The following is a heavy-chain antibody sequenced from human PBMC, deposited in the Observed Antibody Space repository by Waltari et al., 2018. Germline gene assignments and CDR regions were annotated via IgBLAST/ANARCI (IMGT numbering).Heavy chain of an antibody. D-gene: IGHD3-9*01. CDR2: INHSGST. Sequence: QVQLQQWGAGLLKPSETLSLTCAVYGGSFSGYYWSWIRQPPGKGLEWIGEINHSGSTNSNPSLKSRVTISVDTSKNQFSLKLSSVTAADTAVYYCARRRTGYYPYYYYYMDVWGKGTTVTVSS. CDR3: ARRRTGYYPYYYYYMDV. CDR1: GGSFSGYY. J-gene: IGHJ6*03. V-gene: IGHV4-34*01.